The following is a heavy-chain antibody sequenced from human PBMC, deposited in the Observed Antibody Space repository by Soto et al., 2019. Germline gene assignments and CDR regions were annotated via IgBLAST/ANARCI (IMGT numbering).Heavy chain of an antibody. CDR1: GGTFSSYA. CDR2: IIPIFGTA. V-gene: IGHV1-69*13. J-gene: IGHJ6*03. Sequence: SVKVSCKASGGTFSSYAISWVRQAPGQGLEWMGGIIPIFGTANCAQKFQGRVTITADESTSTAYMELRSLRSDDTAVYYCARDTRPPYDFWSLRSRPYYYYMDVWGKGTTVTVSS. CDR3: ARDTRPPYDFWSLRSRPYYYYMDV. D-gene: IGHD3-3*01.